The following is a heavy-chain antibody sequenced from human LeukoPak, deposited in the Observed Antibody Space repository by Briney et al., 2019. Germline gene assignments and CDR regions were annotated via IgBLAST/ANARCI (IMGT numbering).Heavy chain of an antibody. D-gene: IGHD6-6*01. J-gene: IGHJ6*03. Sequence: SETLSLTCTVSGGSISSGDYYWSWIRQPPGKGLEWIGYIYYSGSTYYNPSLKSRVTISVDTSKNQFSLKLSSVTAADTAVYYCARVGYSSSSGYYYMDVWGKGTTVTVSS. CDR2: IYYSGST. CDR3: ARVGYSSSSGYYYMDV. V-gene: IGHV4-30-4*02. CDR1: GGSISSGDYY.